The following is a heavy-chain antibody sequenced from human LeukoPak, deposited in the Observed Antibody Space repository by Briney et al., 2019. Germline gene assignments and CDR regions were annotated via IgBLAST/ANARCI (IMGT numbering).Heavy chain of an antibody. D-gene: IGHD2-2*01. CDR2: IRNDGSNK. V-gene: IGHV3-30*02. CDR3: AKDQSSFCSRSSCYALHY. Sequence: GGSLRLSCTASGFTFGDYAMSWVRQAPGKGLEWVAFIRNDGSNKYYADSVKGRFTVSRDNSINTLYLQIGSLRPEDTALYYCAKDQSSFCSRSSCYALHYWGQGTLVAVSS. J-gene: IGHJ4*02. CDR1: GFTFGDYA.